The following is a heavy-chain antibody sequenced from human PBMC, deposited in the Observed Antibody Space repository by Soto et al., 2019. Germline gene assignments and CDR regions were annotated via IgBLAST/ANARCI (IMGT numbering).Heavy chain of an antibody. D-gene: IGHD5-12*01. CDR2: ISVTPGIT. CDR3: SNWSGYGDL. CDR1: GFTMSTYS. V-gene: IGHV3-23*01. J-gene: IGHJ4*02. Sequence: EMQLLESGGGLVQPGGSLRLSCAASGFTMSTYSVTWVRQAPGKGLEWVSGISVTPGITFYADSVKGRFTISRDSSNNAVYLQMNSLRVEDTAMYFCSNWSGYGDLWGQGTLVTVSS.